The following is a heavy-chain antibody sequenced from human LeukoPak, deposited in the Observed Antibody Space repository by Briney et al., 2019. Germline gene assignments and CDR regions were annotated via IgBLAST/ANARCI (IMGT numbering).Heavy chain of an antibody. V-gene: IGHV1-2*06. Sequence: GASVKVSCKASGYTFTGYYMHWVRQAPGQGLEWMGRINPNSGGPNYAQKFQGRVTMTRDTTITTAFMEVNNLRSDDTAIYYCARGAYDYDAFDIWGQGTLVTVSS. CDR2: INPNSGGP. CDR3: ARGAYDYDAFDI. J-gene: IGHJ3*02. CDR1: GYTFTGYY. D-gene: IGHD4-11*01.